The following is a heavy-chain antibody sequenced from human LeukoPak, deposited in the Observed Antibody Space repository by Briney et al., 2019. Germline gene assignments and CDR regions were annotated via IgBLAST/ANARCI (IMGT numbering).Heavy chain of an antibody. D-gene: IGHD3-22*01. Sequence: GGSLRLSCAASGFTFSSYWMSWVRQAPGKGLEWVANIKQDGSEKYYVDSVKGRFTISRDNAKNSLYLQMNSLRAEDTAVYYCARDHYYDSSGYYYTPFDYWGQGTLVTVSS. CDR3: ARDHYYDSSGYYYTPFDY. V-gene: IGHV3-7*01. CDR2: IKQDGSEK. CDR1: GFTFSSYW. J-gene: IGHJ4*02.